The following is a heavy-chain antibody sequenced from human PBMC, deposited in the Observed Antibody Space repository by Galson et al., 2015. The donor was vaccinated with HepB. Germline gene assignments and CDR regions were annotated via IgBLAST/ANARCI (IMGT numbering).Heavy chain of an antibody. D-gene: IGHD5-24*01. Sequence: SVKVSCKASGGTFSSYAISWVRQAPGQGLEWMGAIIPIFVSANYAQRFQGRVTITADESTSTAYMELSSLRSEDTAVYYCASNFVEMATIFDYWGQGTLVTVSS. V-gene: IGHV1-69*13. J-gene: IGHJ4*02. CDR2: IIPIFVSA. CDR1: GGTFSSYA. CDR3: ASNFVEMATIFDY.